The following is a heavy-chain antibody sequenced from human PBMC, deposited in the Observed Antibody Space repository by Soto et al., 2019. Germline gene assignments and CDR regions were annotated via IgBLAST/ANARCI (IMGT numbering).Heavy chain of an antibody. D-gene: IGHD3-22*01. V-gene: IGHV3-30*03. J-gene: IGHJ3*02. CDR1: GFTFSSYG. Sequence: QVQLVESGGGVVQPGRSLRLSCAASGFTFSSYGMHWVRQAPGKGLEWVAVISYDGSNKYYADSVKGRFTISRDNSKNTLYLQMNSLRAEDTAVYYCARLTYYYDSSGYYYVGSFDICGQGTMVTVSS. CDR3: ARLTYYYDSSGYYYVGSFDI. CDR2: ISYDGSNK.